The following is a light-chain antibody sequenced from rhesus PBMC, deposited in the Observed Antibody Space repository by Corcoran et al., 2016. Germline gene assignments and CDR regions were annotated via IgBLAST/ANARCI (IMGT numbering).Light chain of an antibody. Sequence: IVMTQSPATLSLSPGERATLSCRASQSVSSNLAWYQPKPGKAPSLLIYGTSNRATGIPDRVSGSGYGTGFNLTSSSLEPEDFAVYYCQQFNNWPLTFGGGTKVEIK. CDR1: QSVSSN. CDR3: QQFNNWPLT. CDR2: GTS. V-gene: IGKV3-42*03. J-gene: IGKJ4*01.